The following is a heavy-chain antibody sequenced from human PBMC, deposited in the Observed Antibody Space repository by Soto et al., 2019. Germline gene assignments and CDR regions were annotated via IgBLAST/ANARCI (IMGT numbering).Heavy chain of an antibody. CDR3: ARGSGRSYLMDV. Sequence: GSLRLSCAASGFTVSSNYMSWVRQAPGKGLEWVSVIYSGGSTYYADSAKGRFTISRDNSKNTLYLQMNSLRAEDTAVYYCARGSGRSYLMDVWGKGTTVTVSS. D-gene: IGHD3-10*01. CDR1: GFTVSSNY. V-gene: IGHV3-66*01. J-gene: IGHJ6*03. CDR2: IYSGGST.